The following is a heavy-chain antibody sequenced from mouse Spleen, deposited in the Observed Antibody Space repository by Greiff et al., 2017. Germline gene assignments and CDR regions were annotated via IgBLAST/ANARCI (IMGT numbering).Heavy chain of an antibody. V-gene: IGHV5-9-3*01. CDR2: ISSGGGNT. D-gene: IGHD1-1*01. CDR3: ARHDYYGSPLDY. J-gene: IGHJ2*01. CDR1: GFTFSSYA. Sequence: EVQLVESGGGLVKLGGSLKLSCAASGFTFSSYAMSWVRQTPEKRLEWVATISSGGGNTYYPDSVKGRFTISRDNAKNTLYLQMSSLKSEDTAMYYCARHDYYGSPLDYWGQGTTLTVSS.